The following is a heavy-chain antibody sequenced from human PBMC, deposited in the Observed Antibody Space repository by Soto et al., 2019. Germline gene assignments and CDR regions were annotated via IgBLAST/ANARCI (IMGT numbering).Heavy chain of an antibody. CDR1: GFTVSNNY. CDR2: IYSGGAT. CDR3: ARDGTYNWV. J-gene: IGHJ4*02. Sequence: EVQLVESGGGLVQPGGSLRLSCAASGFTVSNNYMRWVRQAPGKGLEWVSLIYSGGATYYADSVKGRFTIYRDNSKNTLYLQMNSLRAEDTAVYYCARDGTYNWVGGQGILVTVSS. D-gene: IGHD1-1*01. V-gene: IGHV3-66*01.